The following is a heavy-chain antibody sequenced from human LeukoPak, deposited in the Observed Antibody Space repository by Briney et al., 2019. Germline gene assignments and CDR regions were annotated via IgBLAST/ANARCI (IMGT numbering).Heavy chain of an antibody. Sequence: GGSLRLSCAASGFTFRTSGMNWVRQAPGKGLEWVTAISGSGGTTFYADSVKGRFTISRDNSKNTLYLQMNSLRAEDTAVYYCAKDWGEYFDYVWGSFTSFDSWGQGTLVTVSS. D-gene: IGHD3-16*01. J-gene: IGHJ4*02. CDR3: AKDWGEYFDYVWGSFTSFDS. V-gene: IGHV3-23*01. CDR1: GFTFRTSG. CDR2: ISGSGGTT.